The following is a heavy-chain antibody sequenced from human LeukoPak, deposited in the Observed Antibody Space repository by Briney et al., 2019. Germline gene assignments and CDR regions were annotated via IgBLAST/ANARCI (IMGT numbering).Heavy chain of an antibody. CDR2: ISYDGSNK. V-gene: IGHV3-30*18. CDR3: AKDWGYSYGYTYYYYMDV. D-gene: IGHD5-18*01. CDR1: GFTFSSYG. Sequence: GGSLRLSCAASGFTFSSYGMHWVRQAPGKGLEWVAVISYDGSNKYYADSVKGRFTISRDNSKNTLYLQMNSLRAEDTAVYYCAKDWGYSYGYTYYYYMDVWGKGTTVTVSS. J-gene: IGHJ6*03.